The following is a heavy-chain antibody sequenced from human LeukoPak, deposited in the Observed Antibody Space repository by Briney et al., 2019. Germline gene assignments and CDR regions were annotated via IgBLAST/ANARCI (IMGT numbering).Heavy chain of an antibody. CDR3: AIQIYCSSTSCQGAFDY. CDR1: GFIFSSHG. D-gene: IGHD2-2*01. Sequence: GGSLRLSCAAFGFIFSSHGMNWVRQAPGKGLEWVSGISPSGDITYYADSVKGRFTISRDNSKNTLYLQMNSLRAEDTAVYYCAIQIYCSSTSCQGAFDYWGQGTLVTVSS. J-gene: IGHJ4*02. CDR2: ISPSGDIT. V-gene: IGHV3-23*01.